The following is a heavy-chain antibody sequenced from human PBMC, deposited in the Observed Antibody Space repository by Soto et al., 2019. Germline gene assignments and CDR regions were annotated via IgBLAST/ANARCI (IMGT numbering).Heavy chain of an antibody. V-gene: IGHV3-53*01. CDR3: AITGAGYYIV. D-gene: IGHD3-3*01. Sequence: GGSLRLSCAASGFTVSSNYLSWVRQAPGKGLEWVSVIFSADNTHYADSVKGRFTISRDNSKNTVFLQMNSLRAEDTAVYYCAITGAGYYIVWGQGTPV. CDR1: GFTVSSNY. J-gene: IGHJ4*02. CDR2: IFSADNT.